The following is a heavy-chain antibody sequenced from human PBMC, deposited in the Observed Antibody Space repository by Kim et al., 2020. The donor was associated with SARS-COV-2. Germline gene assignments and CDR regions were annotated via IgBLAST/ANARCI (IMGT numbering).Heavy chain of an antibody. V-gene: IGHV3-48*02. J-gene: IGHJ6*02. D-gene: IGHD3-22*01. CDR3: ARDPLPITMIVVAVSAGGMDV. CDR2: ISSSSSTI. Sequence: GGSLRLSCAASGFTFSSYSMNWVRQAPGKGLEWVSYISSSSSTIYYADSVKGRFTISRDNAKNSLYLQMNSLRDEDTAVYYCARDPLPITMIVVAVSAGGMDVWGQGTTVTVSS. CDR1: GFTFSSYS.